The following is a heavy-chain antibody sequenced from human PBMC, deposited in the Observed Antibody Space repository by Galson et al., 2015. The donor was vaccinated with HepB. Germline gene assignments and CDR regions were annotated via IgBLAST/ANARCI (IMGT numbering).Heavy chain of an antibody. J-gene: IGHJ4*02. V-gene: IGHV5-51*01. CDR3: ARREAVTGRPFDY. D-gene: IGHD6-13*01. CDR2: ICPGDSDN. Sequence: QSGAEVKKPGDSLRISCKGSGYSFSNYWIGWVRQMPGKGLEWMGIICPGDSDNRYSPSFQGQVTMSTDKSISTAYLQWTSLKASDTAMYYCARREAVTGRPFDYWGQGTLVTVSS. CDR1: GYSFSNYW.